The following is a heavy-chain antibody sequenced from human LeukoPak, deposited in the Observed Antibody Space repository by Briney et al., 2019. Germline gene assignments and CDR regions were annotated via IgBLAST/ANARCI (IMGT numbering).Heavy chain of an antibody. CDR3: ARGDIHEALPIWYYYGMDV. D-gene: IGHD2-15*01. J-gene: IGHJ6*02. V-gene: IGHV1-3*01. Sequence: GASVKVSCKASGYTFTSYAMHWVRQAPGQRLEWMGWINAGNGNTKYSQKFQGRVTITRDTSASTAYMELSSLRSEDTAVYYCARGDIHEALPIWYYYGMDVWGQGTTVTVSS. CDR1: GYTFTSYA. CDR2: INAGNGNT.